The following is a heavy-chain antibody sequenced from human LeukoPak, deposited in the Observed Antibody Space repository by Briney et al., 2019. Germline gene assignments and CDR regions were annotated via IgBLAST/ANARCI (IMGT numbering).Heavy chain of an antibody. CDR3: ARAPHYYVAMAV. D-gene: IGHD3-10*02. Sequence: PAASVRVSCTSSDFTFSTYCLYWVHFAPAAARDWFSSIGSDNKPSYSQSENGRFAISIDNSKSLLSLQLSTLRAADTALYYCARAPHYYVAMAVWGQGTTVTVSS. CDR1: DFTFSTYC. CDR2: IGSDNKP. J-gene: IGHJ6*02. V-gene: IGHV3-23*05.